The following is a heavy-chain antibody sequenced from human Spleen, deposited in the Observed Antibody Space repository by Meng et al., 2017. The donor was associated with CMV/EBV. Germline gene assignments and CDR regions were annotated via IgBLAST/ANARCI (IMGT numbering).Heavy chain of an antibody. D-gene: IGHD3-16*02. V-gene: IGHV3-30*04. Sequence: GGSLRLSCAASGFTFSSYAMHWVRQAPGKGLEWVAVISYDGSNKYYADSVKGRFTISRDNSKNTLYLQMNSLRAEDTAVYYCASLGGLSFDYWGQGTLVTVSS. CDR3: ASLGGLSFDY. J-gene: IGHJ4*02. CDR1: GFTFSSYA. CDR2: ISYDGSNK.